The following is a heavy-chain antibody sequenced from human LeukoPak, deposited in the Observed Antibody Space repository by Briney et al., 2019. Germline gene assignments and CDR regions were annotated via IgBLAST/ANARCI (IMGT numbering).Heavy chain of an antibody. CDR1: GGSISSSSYY. CDR2: IYYSGST. V-gene: IGHV4-39*01. CDR3: GRVAQDIVVVPADIHFDY. J-gene: IGHJ4*02. Sequence: SETLSPTCTVSGGSISSSSYYWGWIRQPPGKGLEWIGSIYYSGSTYYNPSLKSRVTISVDTSKNQFSLKLSSVTAADTAVYYCGRVAQDIVVVPADIHFDYWGQGTLVTVSS. D-gene: IGHD2-2*01.